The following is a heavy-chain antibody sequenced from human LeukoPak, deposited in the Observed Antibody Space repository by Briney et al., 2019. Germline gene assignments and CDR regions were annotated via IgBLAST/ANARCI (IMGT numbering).Heavy chain of an antibody. V-gene: IGHV3-48*03. CDR1: GFTFSNYE. D-gene: IGHD5-12*01. Sequence: GGSLRLSCAASGFTFSNYEMNWVRQAPGKGLEWVSYISSSAGTIYYADSVKGRLTISRDNAKNSLYLQMNSLRAEDTAVYYCARRGYSGSLDYWGQGTLVTVSS. CDR3: ARRGYSGSLDY. CDR2: ISSSAGTI. J-gene: IGHJ4*02.